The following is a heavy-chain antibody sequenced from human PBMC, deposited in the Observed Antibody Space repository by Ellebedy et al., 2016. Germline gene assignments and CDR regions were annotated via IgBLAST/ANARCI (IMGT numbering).Heavy chain of an antibody. CDR2: IYHSGST. Sequence: SETLSLTXTVSGGSISSGYYWGWIRQPPGKGLEWIGSIYHSGSTYYNPSLKSRVTISVDTSKNQFSLKLSSVTAADTAVYYCARVRDGYNYDYYGMDVWGQGTTVTVSS. CDR1: GGSISSGYY. V-gene: IGHV4-38-2*02. CDR3: ARVRDGYNYDYYGMDV. J-gene: IGHJ6*02. D-gene: IGHD5-24*01.